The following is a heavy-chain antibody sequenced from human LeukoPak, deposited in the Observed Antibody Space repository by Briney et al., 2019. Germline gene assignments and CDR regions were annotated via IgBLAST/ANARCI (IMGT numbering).Heavy chain of an antibody. V-gene: IGHV4-34*01. D-gene: IGHD6-6*01. CDR3: ARGRMGIAARSPCMDV. CDR2: INHSGST. Sequence: SETLSLTCAVYGGSFSGYYWIWMRQPPGQGRVGRREINHSGSTDYNPSLKSRVTISVDTYKNQFSLKLSSVTAADAAVYYCARGRMGIAARSPCMDVWGKGTTVTVSS. J-gene: IGHJ6*03. CDR1: GGSFSGYY.